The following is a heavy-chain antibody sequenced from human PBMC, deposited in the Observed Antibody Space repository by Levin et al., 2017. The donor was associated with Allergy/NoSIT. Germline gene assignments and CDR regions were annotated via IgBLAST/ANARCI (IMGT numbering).Heavy chain of an antibody. CDR3: ARIPHLGYNYGYYYGMDV. D-gene: IGHD5-18*01. J-gene: IGHJ6*02. CDR1: GFLLTTSGMC. Sequence: VSGPTLVKPTQTFTLTCTVSGFLLTTSGMCVTWIRQPPGKALEWLARIDWDDDKFYSTSLQTRLTISKDTSKNQVVLTMTNMDPGDTATYYCARIPHLGYNYGYYYGMDVWGPGTTVTVSS. V-gene: IGHV2-70*17. CDR2: IDWDDDK.